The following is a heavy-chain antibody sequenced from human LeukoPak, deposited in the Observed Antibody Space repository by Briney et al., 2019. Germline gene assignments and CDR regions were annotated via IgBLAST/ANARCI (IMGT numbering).Heavy chain of an antibody. D-gene: IGHD3-22*01. CDR3: ARASYYYDSSGYPGYYFDY. Sequence: ASVKVSCKASGYTFTDYYMHWVRQAPGQGLEWMGWLNPNSGGTNYAQKFQGRVTMTRDTSISTAYMELSRLRSDDTAVYYCARASYYYDSSGYPGYYFDYWGQGTLVTVSS. CDR2: LNPNSGGT. CDR1: GYTFTDYY. V-gene: IGHV1-2*02. J-gene: IGHJ4*02.